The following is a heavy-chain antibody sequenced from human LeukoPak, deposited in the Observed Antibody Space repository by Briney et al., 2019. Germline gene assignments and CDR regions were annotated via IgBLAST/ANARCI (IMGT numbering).Heavy chain of an antibody. J-gene: IGHJ4*02. CDR1: GFTFSIYT. CDR2: ITSSSSSI. D-gene: IGHD4/OR15-4a*01. Sequence: GGSLRLSCVASGFTFSIYTMSWVRQAPGKGLEWVSSITSSSSSIYSADSVKGRLTISRDNAKNSLYLEMNGLRDEDTAVYYCARDLAWGAYWGQGTLVTVSS. CDR3: ARDLAWGAY. V-gene: IGHV3-21*01.